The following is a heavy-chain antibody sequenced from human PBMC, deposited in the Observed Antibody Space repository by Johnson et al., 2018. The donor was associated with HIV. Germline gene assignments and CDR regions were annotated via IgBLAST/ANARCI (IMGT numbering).Heavy chain of an antibody. V-gene: IGHV3-30-3*01. CDR3: AREGPSERAGFDI. CDR2: ISYDGSNK. CDR1: GFTFSSYA. Sequence: LVESGGGVVQPGRSLRLSCAASGFTFSSYAMHWVRQAPGKGLEWVALISYDGSNKYYADSVKGRFTISRDNAKNSLYLQMNSLRADDTAVYYCAREGPSERAGFDIWGQGTMVTVSS. J-gene: IGHJ3*02.